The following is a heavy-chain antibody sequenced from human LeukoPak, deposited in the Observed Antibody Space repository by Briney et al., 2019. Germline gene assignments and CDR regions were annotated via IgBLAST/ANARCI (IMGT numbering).Heavy chain of an antibody. J-gene: IGHJ4*02. CDR1: GGTFSSYA. CDR3: ARDKTYCSGGSCYRVDFDY. CDR2: IIPIFGTA. Sequence: ASVKVSCKASGGTFSSYAISWVRQAPGQGLEWMGRIIPIFGTANYAQKFQGRVTITTDESTSTAYMELSSLRSEGTAVYYCARDKTYCSGGSCYRVDFDYWGQGTLVTVSS. D-gene: IGHD2-15*01. V-gene: IGHV1-69*05.